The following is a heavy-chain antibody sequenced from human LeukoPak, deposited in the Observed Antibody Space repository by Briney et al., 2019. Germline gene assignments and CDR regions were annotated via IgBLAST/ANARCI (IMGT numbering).Heavy chain of an antibody. D-gene: IGHD3-10*01. V-gene: IGHV1-3*01. J-gene: IGHJ4*02. CDR1: GYTFSTYA. CDR3: ARYYYGSGSYSYYFDY. CDR2: ITAGNGNT. Sequence: ASVKVSCKASGYTFSTYAMHWVRQAPGQRLEWMGWITAGNGNTKYSQKFQGRVTITRDTSASTVYMELSSLRSEDTAVYYCARYYYGSGSYSYYFDYWGQGTLVTVSS.